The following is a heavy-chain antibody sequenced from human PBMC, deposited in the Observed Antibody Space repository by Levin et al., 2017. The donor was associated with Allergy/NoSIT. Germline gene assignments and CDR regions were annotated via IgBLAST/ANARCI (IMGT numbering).Heavy chain of an antibody. CDR3: ARQWCSTTDCYPFDY. J-gene: IGHJ4*02. CDR1: GASISSSH. V-gene: IGHV4-59*08. Sequence: SPTLSLPCTVSGASISSSHWSWLRQPPGKGLEWIGYIHSSGSTSYNPSLKSRVTISADTSNNQFSLELTSVTAADTAIYYCARQWCSTTDCYPFDYWGQGILVTVSS. CDR2: IHSSGST. D-gene: IGHD2-21*02.